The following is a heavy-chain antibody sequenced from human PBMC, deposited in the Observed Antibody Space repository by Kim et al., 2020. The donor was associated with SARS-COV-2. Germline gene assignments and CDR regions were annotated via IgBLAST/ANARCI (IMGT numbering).Heavy chain of an antibody. J-gene: IGHJ4*02. Sequence: ASVKVSCKASGYTFTSYYMHWVRQAPGQGLEWMGIINPSGGSTSYAQKFQGRVTMTRDTSTSTVYMELSSLRSEDTAVYYCARDPDIGYCSGGSCQRSDYWGQGTLVTVSS. CDR1: GYTFTSYY. CDR2: INPSGGST. CDR3: ARDPDIGYCSGGSCQRSDY. D-gene: IGHD2-15*01. V-gene: IGHV1-46*01.